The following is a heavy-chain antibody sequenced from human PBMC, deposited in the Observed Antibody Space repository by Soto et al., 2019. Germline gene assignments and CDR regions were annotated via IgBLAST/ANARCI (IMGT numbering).Heavy chain of an antibody. V-gene: IGHV1-69*13. D-gene: IGHD6-13*01. CDR1: GDTFSSYA. J-gene: IGHJ4*02. Sequence: SVKVSCKACGDTFSSYAISWVRQAPGQGLEWMGGIIPIFGTANYAQKFQGRVTITADESTSTAYMELSSLRSEDTAVYYCKAAAGTGFDYWGQGTLVTVSS. CDR3: KAAAGTGFDY. CDR2: IIPIFGTA.